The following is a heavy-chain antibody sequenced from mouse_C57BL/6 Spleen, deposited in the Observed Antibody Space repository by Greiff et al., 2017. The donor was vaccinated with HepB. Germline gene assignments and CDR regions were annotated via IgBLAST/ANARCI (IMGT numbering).Heavy chain of an antibody. CDR1: GFTFSDYY. CDR2: INYDGSST. V-gene: IGHV5-16*01. J-gene: IGHJ3*01. CDR3: ARDEGDGYFAWFAY. Sequence: EVKVVESEGGLVQPGSSMKLSCTASGFTFSDYYMAWVRQVPEKGLEWVANINYDGSSTYYLDSLKSRFIISRDNAKNILYLQMSSLKSEDTATYYCARDEGDGYFAWFAYWGQGTLVTVSA. D-gene: IGHD2-3*01.